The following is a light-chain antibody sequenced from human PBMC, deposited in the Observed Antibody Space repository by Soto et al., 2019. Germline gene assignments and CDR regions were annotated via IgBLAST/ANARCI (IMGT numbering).Light chain of an antibody. V-gene: IGLV3-21*02. CDR2: DDS. CDR1: NVGSKS. Sequence: SYELTQPPSVSVATGQTARITCGGNNVGSKSVHWYQQKSGQDPVLGVYDDSDRRTGIPERLYGSNSGNTATLTIGRVEAGDEANSYCQVWDSSTIELVLGTGTKVTVL. J-gene: IGLJ1*01. CDR3: QVWDSSTIELV.